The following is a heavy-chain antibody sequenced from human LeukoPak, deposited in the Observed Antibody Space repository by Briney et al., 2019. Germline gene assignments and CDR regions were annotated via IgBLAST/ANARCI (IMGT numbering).Heavy chain of an antibody. J-gene: IGHJ5*02. D-gene: IGHD3-22*01. CDR2: ISGSGGST. CDR1: GFTFSSYA. V-gene: IGHV3-23*01. Sequence: GGSLRLSCAASGFTFSSYAMSWVRQAPGKGLEWVSTISGSGGSTYYADSVKGRFTISRDNSKNTLYLQMNSLRAEDTAVYYCAKDSLVVKDSWFDPWGQGTLVTVSS. CDR3: AKDSLVVKDSWFDP.